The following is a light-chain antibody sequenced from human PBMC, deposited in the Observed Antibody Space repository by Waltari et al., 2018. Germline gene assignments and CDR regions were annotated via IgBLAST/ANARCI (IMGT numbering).Light chain of an antibody. J-gene: IGLJ2*01. CDR1: GRF. CDR3: SSFVGGTTYLL. Sequence: QSALPQPASVSGSPGRSLTLSCIGGGRFVSWYQQHPGKAPKRMIYDDIRRPAGVSNRFSASKSNNTASLTISGLQADDEAVYSCSSFVGGTTYLLIGGGTRLTVL. CDR2: DDI. V-gene: IGLV2-23*01.